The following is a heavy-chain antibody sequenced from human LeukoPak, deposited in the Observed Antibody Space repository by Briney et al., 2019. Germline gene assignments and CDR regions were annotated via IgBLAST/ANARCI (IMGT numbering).Heavy chain of an antibody. CDR3: ASRPADTTWYGVFDY. CDR2: IFNTGNT. D-gene: IGHD3-10*01. Sequence: PSETLSLTCSVSGGSINRHYWSWIRQPPGKRLEWIGYIFNTGNTNYNPSLASRVTMSVDTSRAQFFLRLSPVTAADTAIYYCASRPADTTWYGVFDYWSQGTLVTVSP. J-gene: IGHJ4*02. CDR1: GGSINRHY. V-gene: IGHV4-59*11.